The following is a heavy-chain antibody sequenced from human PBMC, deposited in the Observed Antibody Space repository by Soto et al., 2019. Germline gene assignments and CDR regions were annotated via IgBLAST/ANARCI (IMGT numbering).Heavy chain of an antibody. Sequence: QVQLEQSGADVKKPGSSVKVSCKASGGTFSNSAISWVRQAPGQGLEWMGGIMPIFRTPDYAQKFQGRVTITADESTTTAYMELSGLNPDDTAVYYCARDKDRAQLGGNYYYILDVWGQGTTVTVSS. V-gene: IGHV1-69*12. CDR1: GGTFSNSA. CDR2: IMPIFRTP. CDR3: ARDKDRAQLGGNYYYILDV. D-gene: IGHD3-3*02. J-gene: IGHJ6*02.